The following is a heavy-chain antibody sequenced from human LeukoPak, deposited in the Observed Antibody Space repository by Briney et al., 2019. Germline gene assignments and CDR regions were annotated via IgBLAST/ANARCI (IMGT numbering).Heavy chain of an antibody. J-gene: IGHJ3*02. CDR1: GFVFSNYG. V-gene: IGHV3-21*01. D-gene: IGHD3-10*01. CDR3: ARGVGESGAFDI. CDR2: ISSSGSYI. Sequence: KAGGSLRLSCAASGFVFSNYGMNWVRQAPGKGLEWVSSISSSGSYIYDADSVKGRFTISRDNAKDSLFLQMKSLRADDTSIYYCARGVGESGAFDIWGPGAMVTVSS.